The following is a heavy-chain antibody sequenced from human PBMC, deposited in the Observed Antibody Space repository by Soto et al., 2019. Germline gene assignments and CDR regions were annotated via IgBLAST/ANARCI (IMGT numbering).Heavy chain of an antibody. D-gene: IGHD3-16*01. Sequence: GGSLRLSCAASGFTFSSYWMSWVRQAPGKGLEWVANIKQDGSEKYYVDSVKGRFTISRDNAKNSLYLQMNSLRAEDTAVYYCARDQRLGDLANWFDPWGQGTLVTVSS. J-gene: IGHJ5*02. CDR2: IKQDGSEK. V-gene: IGHV3-7*01. CDR1: GFTFSSYW. CDR3: ARDQRLGDLANWFDP.